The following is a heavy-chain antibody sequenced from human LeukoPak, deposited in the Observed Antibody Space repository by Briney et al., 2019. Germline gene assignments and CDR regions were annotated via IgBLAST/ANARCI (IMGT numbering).Heavy chain of an antibody. J-gene: IGHJ2*01. V-gene: IGHV4-4*07. CDR2: IYTSGST. D-gene: IGHD3-10*01. CDR1: GGSISSYY. Sequence: SETLSLTCTVSGGSISSYYWSWIRQPAGKGLEWIGRIYTSGSTNYNPSLKSRVTVSVDTSKNQFSLKLSSVTAADTAVYYCARDHKISDPPYYYGSGSSYWYFDLWGRGTLVTVSS. CDR3: ARDHKISDPPYYYGSGSSYWYFDL.